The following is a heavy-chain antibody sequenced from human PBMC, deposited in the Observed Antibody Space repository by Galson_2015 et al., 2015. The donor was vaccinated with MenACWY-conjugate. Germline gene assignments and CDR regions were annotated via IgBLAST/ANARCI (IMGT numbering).Heavy chain of an antibody. CDR2: INQHGSDK. V-gene: IGHV3-7*03. CDR3: ATAARGDNPGELY. J-gene: IGHJ4*02. D-gene: IGHD5-18*01. CDR1: GFTFDNYW. Sequence: SLKLSCAGCGFTFDNYWRSWCRQAPGQGLEWEALINQHGSDKCYVDSVKGRFPISRDNAKNSLHLQMNSLRAEDTAVYYCATAARGDNPGELYWGQGTLVTVSS.